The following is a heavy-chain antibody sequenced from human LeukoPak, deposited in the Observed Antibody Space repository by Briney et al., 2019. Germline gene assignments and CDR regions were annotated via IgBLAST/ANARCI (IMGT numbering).Heavy chain of an antibody. J-gene: IGHJ5*02. CDR2: ISAYNGNT. CDR3: ARDCSSTSCYKIVSGP. V-gene: IGHV1-18*01. D-gene: IGHD2-2*01. CDR1: GYTFTSYG. Sequence: ASVKVSCKASGYTFTSYGISWVRQAPGQGLEWMEWISAYNGNTNYAQKLQGRVTMTTDTSTSTAYMELRSLRSDDTAVYYCARDCSSTSCYKIVSGPWGQGTLVTVSS.